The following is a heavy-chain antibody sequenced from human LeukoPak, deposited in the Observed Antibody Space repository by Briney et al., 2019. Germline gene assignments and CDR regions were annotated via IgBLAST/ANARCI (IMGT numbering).Heavy chain of an antibody. V-gene: IGHV3-23*01. Sequence: GGSLRLSCAASGFTFSSYTMSWVRQAPGKGLEWVSGVSGSGGSTHYADFVKGRFTISRDNSKNTLYLQMNSLRAEDTAVYYCAASLPNIVVVPATKGPFGYWGQGTLVTVSS. D-gene: IGHD2-2*01. J-gene: IGHJ4*02. CDR1: GFTFSSYT. CDR2: VSGSGGST. CDR3: AASLPNIVVVPATKGPFGY.